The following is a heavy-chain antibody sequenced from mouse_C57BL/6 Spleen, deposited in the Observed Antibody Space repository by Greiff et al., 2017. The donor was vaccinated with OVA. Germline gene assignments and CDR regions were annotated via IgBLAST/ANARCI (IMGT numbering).Heavy chain of an antibody. V-gene: IGHV1-78*01. CDR2: IYPRDGST. Sequence: QVQLQQSDAELVKPGASVKISCKVSGYTFTDHTLHWMKQRPEQGLEWIGYIYPRDGSTKYNEKFKGKATLTADKSSSTAYMQLNSLTSEDSAVYCCAREDYYGSSYGAMDYWGQGTSVTVSS. J-gene: IGHJ4*01. CDR3: AREDYYGSSYGAMDY. CDR1: GYTFTDHT. D-gene: IGHD1-1*01.